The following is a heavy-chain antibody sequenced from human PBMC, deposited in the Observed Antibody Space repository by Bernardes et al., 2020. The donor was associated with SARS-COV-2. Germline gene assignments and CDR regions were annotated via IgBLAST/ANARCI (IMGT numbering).Heavy chain of an antibody. CDR1: GFSFSSYG. CDR2: IWYDASKT. D-gene: IGHD6-19*01. Sequence: GGSLRLSCVASGFSFSSYGMHWVRQAPGRGLEWVAVIWYDASKTYYAEDVKGRFTISRDNSKNTLYLQMNSLGVDDTAVYYCARDQALAGLIPFGPWGQGTLVTVSS. J-gene: IGHJ5*02. V-gene: IGHV3-33*01. CDR3: ARDQALAGLIPFGP.